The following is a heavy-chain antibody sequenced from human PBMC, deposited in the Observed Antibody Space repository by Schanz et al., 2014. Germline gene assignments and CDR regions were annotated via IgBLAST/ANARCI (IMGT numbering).Heavy chain of an antibody. D-gene: IGHD4-17*01. V-gene: IGHV4-59*08. J-gene: IGHJ4*02. CDR1: SDSICHYY. Sequence: QVQLQESGPGLVKPSETLSLTCTVPSDSICHYYLSWIRQPPGKELEWVAFIYDRGSTSYNPSLNSGVTISLAPAKTQFSLTLTSVTAADTAVYYCARHRVYGAFDLWGQGTLVTVSS. CDR2: IYDRGST. CDR3: ARHRVYGAFDL.